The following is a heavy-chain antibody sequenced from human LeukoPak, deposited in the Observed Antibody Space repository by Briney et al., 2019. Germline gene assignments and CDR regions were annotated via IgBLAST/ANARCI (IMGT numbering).Heavy chain of an antibody. CDR2: IKQDGSEK. J-gene: IGHJ5*02. CDR3: ARGYCSSTSCYHP. CDR1: GFTFSLYW. D-gene: IGHD2-2*01. Sequence: GGSLRLSCAASGFTFSLYWMNWVRRAPGKGLEWVANIKQDGSEKNYVDSVKGRFTISRDNAKNTLYLQMNSLRAEDTAVYYCARGYCSSTSCYHPWGQGTLVTVSS. V-gene: IGHV3-7*04.